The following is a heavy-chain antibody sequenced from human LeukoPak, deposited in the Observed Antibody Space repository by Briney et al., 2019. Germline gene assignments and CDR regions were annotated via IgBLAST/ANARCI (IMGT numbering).Heavy chain of an antibody. CDR1: GYTFTGYY. CDR3: AREAAAVADYYYYYMDV. D-gene: IGHD6-13*01. J-gene: IGHJ6*03. Sequence: ASVKVSCKASGYTFTGYYMHWVRQAPGQGPEWMGWINPNSGGTNYAQKFQGRVTMTRDTSISTAYMELSRLRSDDTAVYYCAREAAAVADYYYYYMDVWGKGTTVTVSS. CDR2: INPNSGGT. V-gene: IGHV1-2*02.